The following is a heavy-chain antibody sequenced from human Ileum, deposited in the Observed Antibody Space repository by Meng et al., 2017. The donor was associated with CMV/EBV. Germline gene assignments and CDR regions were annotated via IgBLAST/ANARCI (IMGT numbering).Heavy chain of an antibody. D-gene: IGHD3-3*01. CDR3: ARGHGLDNDCWSGYYTPTYYFDY. Sequence: YAWAWIRHAQGKGLKWKGESKHRESSKYNRSRESRVNIAADASKNQFSLKVTSVTAADTDVYYCARGHGLDNDCWSGYYTPTYYFDYWGQGTVVTVSS. J-gene: IGHJ4*02. CDR2: SKHRESS. V-gene: IGHV4-34*01. CDR1: YA.